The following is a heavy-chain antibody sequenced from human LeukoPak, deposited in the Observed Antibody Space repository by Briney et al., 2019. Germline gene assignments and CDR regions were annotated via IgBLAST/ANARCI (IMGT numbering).Heavy chain of an antibody. D-gene: IGHD6-13*01. CDR3: ARGVRGAAAGTSYYFDY. Sequence: ASVKVSCKASGYTFTSYDINWVRQATGQGLEWMGWMNPNSGNTGYAQKFQGRVTMTRNTSISTAYMELSSLRSEDTAVYYCARGVRGAAAGTSYYFDYWGQGTLVTVSS. CDR2: MNPNSGNT. V-gene: IGHV1-8*01. J-gene: IGHJ4*02. CDR1: GYTFTSYD.